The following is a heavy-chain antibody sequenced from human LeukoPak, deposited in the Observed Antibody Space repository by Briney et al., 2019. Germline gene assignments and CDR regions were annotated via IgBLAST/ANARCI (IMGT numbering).Heavy chain of an antibody. CDR2: ISYDGSNK. J-gene: IGHJ4*02. Sequence: GGSLRLSCAASGFTFSSYAMHWVRQAPGKGLEWVAVISYDGSNKYYADSVKGRFTISRDNSKNTLYLQMNSLRAEDTAVYYCARDWAGAIVGATDNNSDYWGQGTLVTVSS. CDR1: GFTFSSYA. CDR3: ARDWAGAIVGATDNNSDY. D-gene: IGHD1-26*01. V-gene: IGHV3-30-3*01.